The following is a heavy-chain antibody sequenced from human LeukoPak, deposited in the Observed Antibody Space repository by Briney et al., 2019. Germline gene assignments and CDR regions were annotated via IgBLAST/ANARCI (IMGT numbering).Heavy chain of an antibody. V-gene: IGHV3-21*01. D-gene: IGHD6-6*01. CDR2: ISSSSSYI. J-gene: IGHJ4*02. Sequence: PGGSLRLSCAASGFTFSSYSMNWVRQAPGKGLEWVSSISSSSSYIYYADSVKGRFTISRDNAKNSLYLQMNSLRAEDTAVYYCASGGRVGSSSGRYWGQGTLVTVSS. CDR3: ASGGRVGSSSGRY. CDR1: GFTFSSYS.